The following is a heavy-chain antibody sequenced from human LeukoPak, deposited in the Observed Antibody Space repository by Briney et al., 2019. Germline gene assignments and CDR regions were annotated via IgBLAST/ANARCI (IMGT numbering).Heavy chain of an antibody. CDR3: ARDHYDSSGYPFDY. J-gene: IGHJ4*02. Sequence: SETLSLTCAVSGGSISSSYWWSWIRQPPGKGLEWIGSTFYNGRTYYKPSLKSRVTISVDTSKDQFSLKLSSVTAADTAVYYCARDHYDSSGYPFDYWGQGTLVTVSS. CDR1: GGSISSSYW. D-gene: IGHD3-22*01. CDR2: TFYNGRT. V-gene: IGHV4-39*07.